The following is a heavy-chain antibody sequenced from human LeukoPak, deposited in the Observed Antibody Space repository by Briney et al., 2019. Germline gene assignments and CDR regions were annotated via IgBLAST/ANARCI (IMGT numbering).Heavy chain of an antibody. CDR3: ASVYDSSGYYPF. J-gene: IGHJ4*02. CDR2: INHSGST. Sequence: PSETLSLTCAVYGGSFSGYYWSWIRQPPGKGLEWIGEINHSGSTNYNPSLKSRVTISVDTSKDQFSLKLSSVTAADTAVYYCASVYDSSGYYPFWGQGTLVTVSS. CDR1: GGSFSGYY. V-gene: IGHV4-34*01. D-gene: IGHD3-22*01.